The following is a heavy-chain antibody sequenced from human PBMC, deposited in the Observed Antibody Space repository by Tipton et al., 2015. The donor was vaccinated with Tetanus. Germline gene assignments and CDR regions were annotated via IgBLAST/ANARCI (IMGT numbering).Heavy chain of an antibody. CDR2: TYHTGGT. CDR3: VRAPYNSPGKYYFDY. J-gene: IGHJ4*02. Sequence: TLSLTCAVSGVSIRNGGYSWNWIRQPAGKGLEWIGYTYHTGGTYYNPSLKSRVTISVDRSSDQFSLRLTSVTAADTAIYYCVRAPYNSPGKYYFDYWGQGTLVTVFS. D-gene: IGHD1-1*01. CDR1: GVSIRNGGYS. V-gene: IGHV4-30-2*01.